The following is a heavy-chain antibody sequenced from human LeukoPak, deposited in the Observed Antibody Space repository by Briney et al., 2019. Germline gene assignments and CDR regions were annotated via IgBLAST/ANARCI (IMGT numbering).Heavy chain of an antibody. CDR1: GFTFRTYS. V-gene: IGHV3-21*01. Sequence: GGSLRLSCVASGFTFRTYSMNWVRQAPGKGLEWVSSISSSSSYIYYADSVKGRFTISRDNAKNSLYLQMNSLRAEDTAVYYCARDSDRPYDYWGQGTLVTVSS. CDR3: ARDSDRPYDY. J-gene: IGHJ4*02. CDR2: ISSSSSYI.